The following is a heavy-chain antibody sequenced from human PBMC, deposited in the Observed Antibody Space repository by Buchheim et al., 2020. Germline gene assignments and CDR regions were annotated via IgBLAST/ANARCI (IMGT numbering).Heavy chain of an antibody. CDR1: GGSLSGYY. CDR2: INHSGGT. Sequence: QQQLQESGPGLVKPSETLSLTCAVYGGSLSGYYWSWIRQPPGKGLEWIGEINHSGGTNYNPSLKSRVAISVDTSKNQFSLELSSVTAADTAVYYCARGGYCGGGCFSGSNYMDVWDKGTT. D-gene: IGHD2-15*01. J-gene: IGHJ6*03. V-gene: IGHV4-34*01. CDR3: ARGGYCGGGCFSGSNYMDV.